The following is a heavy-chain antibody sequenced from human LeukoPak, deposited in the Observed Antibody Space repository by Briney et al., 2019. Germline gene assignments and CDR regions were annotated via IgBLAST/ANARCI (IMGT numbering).Heavy chain of an antibody. CDR3: ASARESCISSTCDEYFHH. CDR2: FYSPGST. CDR1: GFTVTTKS. Sequence: PGGSLRLSCAASGFTVTTKSMACVRQAPGRGLEWVSVFYSPGSTYYADSVHGRFTISRDNPLNTLFLQMNSLRVEDTAVYYCASARESCISSTCDEYFHHWGQGTPLTVSS. V-gene: IGHV3-53*01. J-gene: IGHJ1*01. D-gene: IGHD2-2*01.